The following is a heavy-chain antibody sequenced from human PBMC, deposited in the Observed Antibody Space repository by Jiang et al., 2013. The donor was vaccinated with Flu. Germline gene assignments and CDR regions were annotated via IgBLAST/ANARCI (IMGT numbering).Heavy chain of an antibody. D-gene: IGHD2-21*01. J-gene: IGHJ2*01. V-gene: IGHV4-59*08. CDR1: GGSLSGFY. Sequence: GSGLVKPSETLSLTCTVSGGSLSGFYWTWIRQPPGKGLEWIGYIHYSGSTGYNPSLKGRVTISVDTSKNHFSLKLSSVTAADTALYYCARLRGIPNWSFDLWGRGTLVTVSS. CDR3: ARLRGIPNWSFDL. CDR2: IHYSGST.